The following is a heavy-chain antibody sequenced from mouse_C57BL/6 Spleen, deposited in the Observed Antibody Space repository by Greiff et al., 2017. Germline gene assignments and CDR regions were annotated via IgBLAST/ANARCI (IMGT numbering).Heavy chain of an antibody. D-gene: IGHD1-1*01. CDR2: IYPGDGDT. J-gene: IGHJ2*01. Sequence: VKLQESGPELVKPGASVKISCKASGYAFSSSWMNWVKQRPGKGLEWIGRIYPGDGDTNYNGKFKGKATLTADKSSSTAYMQLSSLTSEDSAVYFCAIGYYGSSYVDYWGQGTTLTVSS. CDR1: GYAFSSSW. CDR3: AIGYYGSSYVDY. V-gene: IGHV1-82*01.